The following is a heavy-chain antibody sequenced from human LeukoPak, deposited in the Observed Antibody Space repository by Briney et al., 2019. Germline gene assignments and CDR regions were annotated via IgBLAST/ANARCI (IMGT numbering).Heavy chain of an antibody. CDR1: GFTFSSYA. D-gene: IGHD5-18*01. Sequence: PGGSLRLSCAASGFTFSSYAMSWVRQAPGKGLGWVSAISGSGGSTYYADSVKGRFTISRDNSKNTLYLQMNSLRAEDTAVYYCAKDVALIQLWLNPLLDYWGQGTLVTVSS. J-gene: IGHJ4*02. V-gene: IGHV3-23*01. CDR3: AKDVALIQLWLNPLLDY. CDR2: ISGSGGST.